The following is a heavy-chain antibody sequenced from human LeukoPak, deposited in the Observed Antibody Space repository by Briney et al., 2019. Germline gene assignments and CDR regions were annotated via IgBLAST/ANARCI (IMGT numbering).Heavy chain of an antibody. J-gene: IGHJ4*02. CDR1: GGSFSGYY. Sequence: SETLSLTCAVYGGSFSGYYWSWIRQPPGKGLEWIGEINHSGSTNYNPSLKSRVTISVDTSKNQFSLKLSSVTAADTAVYYCARGPSSGELDYWGQGTLVTVSS. D-gene: IGHD2-15*01. CDR3: ARGPSSGELDY. CDR2: INHSGST. V-gene: IGHV4-34*01.